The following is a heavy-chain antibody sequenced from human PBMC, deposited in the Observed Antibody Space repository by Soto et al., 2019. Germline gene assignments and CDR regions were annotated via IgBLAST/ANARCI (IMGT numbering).Heavy chain of an antibody. Sequence: QVQLVQSGAEVKKPGASVKVSCKASGYTFSNYALHWVRQAPGQRLEWMGWINADNGNTKYSQKFQGRVTFTRDTSASTAYMALSSLRSEDTAVYYCASPPYGSGNYYWGQGTLVTVSS. CDR1: GYTFSNYA. CDR2: INADNGNT. CDR3: ASPPYGSGNYY. D-gene: IGHD3-10*01. V-gene: IGHV1-3*01. J-gene: IGHJ4*02.